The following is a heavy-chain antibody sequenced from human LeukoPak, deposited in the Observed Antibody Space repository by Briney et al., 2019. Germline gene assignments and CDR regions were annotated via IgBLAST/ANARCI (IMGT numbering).Heavy chain of an antibody. CDR1: GYTFTSYD. CDR3: ATASTVTTERGSVVRAFDI. V-gene: IGHV1-8*01. CDR2: MNPNSSNT. J-gene: IGHJ3*02. D-gene: IGHD4-17*01. Sequence: ASVKVSCKASGYTFTSYDINWVRQATGQGLEWMGWMNPNSSNTGYAQKFQGRVTMTRNTSISTAYMELSSLRSEDTAVYYCATASTVTTERGSVVRAFDIWGQGTMVTVSS.